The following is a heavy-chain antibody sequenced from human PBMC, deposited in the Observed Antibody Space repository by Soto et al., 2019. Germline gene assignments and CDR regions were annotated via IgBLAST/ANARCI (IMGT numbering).Heavy chain of an antibody. CDR1: GFTFSGFW. CDR2: INSDGSRT. D-gene: IGHD3-10*01. J-gene: IGHJ3*02. V-gene: IGHV3-74*01. Sequence: GGSLRLSCAASGFTFSGFWMHWVRQAPGKGLVWVSRINSDGSRTNYADSVKGRFTISRDNAENTLYLQMSSLRAEETVVYYCARGVRGSYGLDIWGQGTVVTVSS. CDR3: ARGVRGSYGLDI.